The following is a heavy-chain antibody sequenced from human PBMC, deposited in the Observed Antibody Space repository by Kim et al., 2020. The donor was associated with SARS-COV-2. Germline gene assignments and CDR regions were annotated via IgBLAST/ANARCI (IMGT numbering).Heavy chain of an antibody. CDR1: GGSFSGYY. Sequence: SETLSLTCAVYGGSFSGYYWSWIRQPPGKGLEWIGEINHSGSTNYNPSLKSRVTISVDTSKNQFSLKLSSVTAADTAVYYCARGSRDGYKIPPWFDYWGQGTLVTVSS. V-gene: IGHV4-34*01. J-gene: IGHJ4*02. CDR3: ARGSRDGYKIPPWFDY. CDR2: INHSGST. D-gene: IGHD5-12*01.